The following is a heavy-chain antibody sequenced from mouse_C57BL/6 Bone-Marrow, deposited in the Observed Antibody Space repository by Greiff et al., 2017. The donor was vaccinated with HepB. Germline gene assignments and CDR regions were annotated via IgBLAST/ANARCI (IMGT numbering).Heavy chain of an antibody. CDR2: IHPNSGST. J-gene: IGHJ4*01. Sequence: QVQLQQPGAELVKPGASVKLSCKASGYTFTSYWMHWVKQRPGQGLEWIGMIHPNSGSTNYNEKFKSKATLTVDKSSSTAYIQLSSMTSEDSAVYYCAREGYYVMDYWGKGTSVTVSS. CDR3: AREGYYVMDY. CDR1: GYTFTSYW. V-gene: IGHV1-64*01.